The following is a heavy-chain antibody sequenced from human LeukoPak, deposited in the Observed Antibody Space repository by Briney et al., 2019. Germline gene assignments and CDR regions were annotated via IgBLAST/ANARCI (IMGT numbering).Heavy chain of an antibody. J-gene: IGHJ4*02. V-gene: IGHV4-59*08. CDR2: IYYSGST. D-gene: IGHD6-19*01. CDR3: ARLFSSGWYYFDY. Sequence: SETLSLTCTVSGGSISSYYWSWIRQPPGKGLEWIGYIYYSGSTNYNPSLKSRVTISVDTSKNQFSLKLSSVTAADTAVYYCARLFSSGWYYFDYWGQGTLVTVSS. CDR1: GGSISSYY.